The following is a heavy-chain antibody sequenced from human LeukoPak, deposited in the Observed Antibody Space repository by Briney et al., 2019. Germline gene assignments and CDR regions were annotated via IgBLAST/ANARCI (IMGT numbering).Heavy chain of an antibody. V-gene: IGHV4-59*08. CDR2: IYYSGST. CDR1: GGSISSYY. J-gene: IGHJ4*02. Sequence: SETLSLTCTVSGGSISSYYWSWIRQPPGKGLEWIGYIYYSGSTNYNPSLKSRVTISVDTSKNQFSLKLSSVTAADTAVYYCARGPSTYYYDVYYFDYWGQGTLVTVSS. D-gene: IGHD3-22*01. CDR3: ARGPSTYYYDVYYFDY.